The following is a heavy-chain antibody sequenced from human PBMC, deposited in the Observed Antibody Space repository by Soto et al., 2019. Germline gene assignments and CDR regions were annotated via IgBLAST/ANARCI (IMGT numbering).Heavy chain of an antibody. D-gene: IGHD2-15*01. CDR1: GFTFSSYS. CDR3: AREGYPLSAFDY. Sequence: GALRLSCAASGFTFSSYSMNWVRQAPGKGLEWVSSISSSSSYIYYADSVKGRFTISRDNAKNSLYLQMNSLRAEDTAVYYCAREGYPLSAFDYWGQGTLVTVSS. CDR2: ISSSSSYI. V-gene: IGHV3-21*01. J-gene: IGHJ4*02.